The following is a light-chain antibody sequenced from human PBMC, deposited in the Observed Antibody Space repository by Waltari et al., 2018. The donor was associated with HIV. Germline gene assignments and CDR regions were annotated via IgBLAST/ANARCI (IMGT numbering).Light chain of an antibody. CDR1: SGINVATYR. V-gene: IGLV5-45*02. CDR2: YKSDAAK. J-gene: IGLJ3*02. CDR3: MIWHNSVWV. Sequence: QAVLTQPSSLSASPGASASLTCTFGSGINVATYRIYWYQQKPGSPPRYLLRYKSDAAKQQGSGVSCRVYASQATASNAGILLLSGLQSEDEADYYCMIWHNSVWVLGGGTKLTVL.